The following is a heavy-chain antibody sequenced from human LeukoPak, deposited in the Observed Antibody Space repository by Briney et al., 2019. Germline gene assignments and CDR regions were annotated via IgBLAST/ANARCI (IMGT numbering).Heavy chain of an antibody. CDR1: GFTFSSYA. V-gene: IGHV3-30*04. CDR3: ARDEAYCGGDCYSVLPAAFDI. J-gene: IGHJ3*02. CDR2: TSNDGSNK. Sequence: GSLRLSCAASGFTFSSYAMHWVRQAPGKGLEWVAVTSNDGSNKYYPYSVKGRLTISRDHSKTTLYLKMTRLRAEDTAVYYCARDEAYCGGDCYSVLPAAFDIWGQGTMVTPS. D-gene: IGHD2-21*02.